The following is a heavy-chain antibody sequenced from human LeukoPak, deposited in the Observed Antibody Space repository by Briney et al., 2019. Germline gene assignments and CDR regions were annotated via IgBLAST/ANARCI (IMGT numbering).Heavy chain of an antibody. V-gene: IGHV3-66*01. J-gene: IGHJ4*02. CDR2: IYSGGST. CDR3: ARRREHGSGSDWL. Sequence: PGGSLRLSCAASGFTVSSNYMSWVRQAPGKRLEWVSVIYSGGSTYYADSVKGRFTISRDNSKNTLYLQMNSLRAEDTAVYYCARRREHGSGSDWLWGQGTLVTVSS. CDR1: GFTVSSNY. D-gene: IGHD3-10*01.